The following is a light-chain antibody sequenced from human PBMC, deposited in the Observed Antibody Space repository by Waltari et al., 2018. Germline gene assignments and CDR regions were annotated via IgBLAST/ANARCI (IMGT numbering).Light chain of an antibody. V-gene: IGKV3-11*01. CDR1: QRVGSY. CDR3: QQRSAWPT. J-gene: IGKJ4*01. CDR2: DAS. Sequence: EIVLTQSPVTLSLSPGERAYLSCRASQRVGSYLAWYQQRPGQPPRLLIYDASYGVTGFPDRFSGSGSGTDFTLTISRLEPEDFAVYYCQQRSAWPTFGGGTKVEFK.